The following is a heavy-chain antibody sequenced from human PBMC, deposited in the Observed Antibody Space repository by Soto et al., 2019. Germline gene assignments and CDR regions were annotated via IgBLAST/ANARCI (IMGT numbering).Heavy chain of an antibody. Sequence: GGSLRLSCAASVFTFSSYSMNWVRQAPGKGLEWVSSISSSSSYIYYADSVKGRFTISRDNAKNSLYLQMNSLRAEDTAVYYCARRGAHDAFDIWGQGTMVTVSS. CDR3: ARRGAHDAFDI. CDR1: VFTFSSYS. V-gene: IGHV3-21*01. CDR2: ISSSSSYI. D-gene: IGHD1-26*01. J-gene: IGHJ3*02.